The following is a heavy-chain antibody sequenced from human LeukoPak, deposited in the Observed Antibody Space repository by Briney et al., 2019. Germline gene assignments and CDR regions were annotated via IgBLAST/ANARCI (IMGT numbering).Heavy chain of an antibody. CDR3: ARGQSSIEAAGTLHY. Sequence: SETLSLTCAVYGGSFSGYYWSWIRQPPGKGLEWIGEINHSGSTNYNPSLKSRVTISVDTSKNQFSLKLSSVTAADTAVYYCARGQSSIEAAGTLHYWGQGTLVTVSS. CDR1: GGSFSGYY. D-gene: IGHD6-13*01. CDR2: INHSGST. V-gene: IGHV4-34*01. J-gene: IGHJ4*02.